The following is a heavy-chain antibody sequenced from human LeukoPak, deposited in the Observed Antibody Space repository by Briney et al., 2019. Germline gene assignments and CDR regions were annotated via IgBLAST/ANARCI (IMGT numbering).Heavy chain of an antibody. CDR1: GGSISSRPYY. CDR2: ISYSGTT. J-gene: IGHJ4*02. Sequence: NPSETLSLTCTVSGGSISSRPYYWGWVRQPPGKGLEWIGTISYSGTTYYSPSLKSRVTISLDTSKNQFSLKLSSVTAADTAVYYCAREFSGSYSYWGQGTLVTVSS. V-gene: IGHV4-39*07. CDR3: AREFSGSYSY. D-gene: IGHD3-10*01.